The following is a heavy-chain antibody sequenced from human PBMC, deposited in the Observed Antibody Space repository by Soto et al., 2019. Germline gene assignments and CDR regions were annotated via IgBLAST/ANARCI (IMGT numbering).Heavy chain of an antibody. CDR2: ISYDGSNK. Sequence: GGSLRLSCAASGFTFSSYGMHWVRQAPGKGLEWVAVISYDGSNKYYADSVKGRFTISRDNSKNTLYLQMNSLRAEDTAVYYCANGLGISPIYWGQGTLVTVSS. D-gene: IGHD2-15*01. V-gene: IGHV3-30*18. CDR3: ANGLGISPIY. J-gene: IGHJ4*02. CDR1: GFTFSSYG.